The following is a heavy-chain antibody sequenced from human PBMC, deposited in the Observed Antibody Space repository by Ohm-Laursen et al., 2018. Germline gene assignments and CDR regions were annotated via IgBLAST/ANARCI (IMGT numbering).Heavy chain of an antibody. CDR3: ATSNNWYYFDY. Sequence: SETLSLTCIVSGGSISSSSYYWGWIRQPPGKGLEWIGGMYYSGNTYYNPSLKSRVTMAVNTSMNQFSVKLSSVTAADTSVYYCATSNNWYYFDYWGQGTLVTVSS. D-gene: IGHD6-13*01. J-gene: IGHJ4*02. CDR2: MYYSGNT. CDR1: GGSISSSSYY. V-gene: IGHV4-39*01.